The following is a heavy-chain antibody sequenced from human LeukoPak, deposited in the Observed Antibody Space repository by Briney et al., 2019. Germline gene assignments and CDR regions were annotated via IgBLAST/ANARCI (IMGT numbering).Heavy chain of an antibody. CDR1: GGSITDYY. Sequence: SETLSLTCTVSGGSITDYYWGWIRQPPGKGLEWMGYIYYTGSTSDNPSLKSRVTMSVDTSKNQFSLRLSSVTTADTAVYYCARARAYCGGDCYSIGYYYYYYMDVWGKGTTVTVSS. D-gene: IGHD2-21*02. CDR3: ARARAYCGGDCYSIGYYYYYYMDV. J-gene: IGHJ6*03. CDR2: IYYTGST. V-gene: IGHV4-59*01.